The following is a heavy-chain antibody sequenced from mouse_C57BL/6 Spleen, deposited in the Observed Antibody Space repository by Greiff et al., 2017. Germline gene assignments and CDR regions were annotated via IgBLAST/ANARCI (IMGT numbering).Heavy chain of an antibody. V-gene: IGHV5-6*01. CDR2: ISSGGSYT. D-gene: IGHD2-3*01. Sequence: EVKVVESGGDLVKPGGSLKLSCAASGFTFSSYGMSWVRQTPDKRLEWVATISSGGSYTYYPDSVKGRFTISRDNAKNTLYLQMSSLKSEDTAMYYCARHWDGGYPDYWGQGTTLTVSS. CDR1: GFTFSSYG. J-gene: IGHJ2*01. CDR3: ARHWDGGYPDY.